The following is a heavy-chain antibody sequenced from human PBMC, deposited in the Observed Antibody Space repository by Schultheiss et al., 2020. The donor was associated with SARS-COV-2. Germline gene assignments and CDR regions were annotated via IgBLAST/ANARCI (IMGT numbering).Heavy chain of an antibody. V-gene: IGHV1-8*01. CDR2: MNPNSGNT. CDR3: ARGAGGDYGDPNFDY. CDR1: GYTFTSYD. Sequence: ASVKVSCKASGYTFTSYDINWVRQATGQGLEWMGWMNPNSGNTCYAQKFQGRVTMTRNTSISTAYMELSSLRSEDTAVYYCARGAGGDYGDPNFDYWGQGTLVTVSS. D-gene: IGHD4-17*01. J-gene: IGHJ4*02.